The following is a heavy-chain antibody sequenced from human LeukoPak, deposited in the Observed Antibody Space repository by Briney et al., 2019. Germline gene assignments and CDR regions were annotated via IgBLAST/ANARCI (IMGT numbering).Heavy chain of an antibody. Sequence: ASVKVSCKASGGTFTSYDINWVRQATGQGREWMGWMNSNSGNTGYAQKFQGRVTMTRNTSISTAYMELSSLRSEDTAVYYCARTLYGWGSYYPNWFDPWGQGTLVTVSS. CDR2: MNSNSGNT. V-gene: IGHV1-8*01. J-gene: IGHJ5*02. D-gene: IGHD3-10*01. CDR1: GGTFTSYD. CDR3: ARTLYGWGSYYPNWFDP.